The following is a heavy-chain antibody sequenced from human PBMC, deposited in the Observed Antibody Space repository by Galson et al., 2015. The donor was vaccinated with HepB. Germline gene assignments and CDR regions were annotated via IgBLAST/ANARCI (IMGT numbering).Heavy chain of an antibody. CDR1: GFSFSSYG. Sequence: SLRLSCAASGFSFSSYGMNWVRQAPGKGLEWVSYISSSTTIYYADSVKGRLTISRDNAKNSLYLQMNSLGDEDTAVHYCARGGYCSGNSCYTNFDYWGQGTLVTVAS. J-gene: IGHJ4*02. CDR2: ISSSTTI. D-gene: IGHD2-15*01. CDR3: ARGGYCSGNSCYTNFDY. V-gene: IGHV3-48*02.